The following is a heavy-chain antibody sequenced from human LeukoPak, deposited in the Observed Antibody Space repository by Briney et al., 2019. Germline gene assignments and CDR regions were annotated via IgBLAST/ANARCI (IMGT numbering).Heavy chain of an antibody. CDR2: ISSSSSYI. CDR3: ASQDGGNSGY. CDR1: GFTFSSYS. J-gene: IGHJ4*02. D-gene: IGHD4-23*01. Sequence: GGSLRLSCAASGFTFSSYSMNWVRQAPGKGLEWVSSISSSSSYIYYAGSVKGRFTISRDNAKNSLYLQMNSLRAEDTAVYYCASQDGGNSGYWGQGTLVTVSS. V-gene: IGHV3-21*01.